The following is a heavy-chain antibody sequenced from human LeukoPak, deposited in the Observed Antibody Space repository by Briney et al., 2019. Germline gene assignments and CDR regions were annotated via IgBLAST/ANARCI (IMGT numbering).Heavy chain of an antibody. CDR3: ARAVAGPAGEYYFDY. CDR1: GFTFSSYS. Sequence: PGGSLRLSCAASGFTFSSYSMNWVRQAPGKGLEWVSSISSSSIYIYYADSLKVRFTISRDNAANSLFLQMNSLRAEDTALYYCARAVAGPAGEYYFDYWGQGTLVTVSS. J-gene: IGHJ4*02. D-gene: IGHD6-19*01. V-gene: IGHV3-21*01. CDR2: ISSSSIYI.